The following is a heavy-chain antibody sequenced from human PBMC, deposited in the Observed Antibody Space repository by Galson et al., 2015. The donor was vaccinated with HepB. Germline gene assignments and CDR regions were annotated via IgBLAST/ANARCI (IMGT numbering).Heavy chain of an antibody. Sequence: AISGDSVSNNNAAWNWIRQSPSRGLEWLGRTYYRSMWYTDYAPSVKSRITVNPYTSTNQFPLEVTSVTPDDTAVYFCAREEAGTYCFDNWGQGTLVTVSS. CDR1: GDSVSNNNAA. J-gene: IGHJ4*02. CDR3: AREEAGTYCFDN. CDR2: TYYRSMWYT. V-gene: IGHV6-1*01. D-gene: IGHD6-19*01.